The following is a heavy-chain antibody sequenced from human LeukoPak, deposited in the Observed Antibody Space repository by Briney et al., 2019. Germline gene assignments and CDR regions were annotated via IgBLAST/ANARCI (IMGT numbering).Heavy chain of an antibody. V-gene: IGHV4-59*08. D-gene: IGHD4/OR15-4a*01. CDR1: GGSVSNYY. Sequence: SETLSLTCTVSGGSVSNYYWSWIRQSPGKGLEWIGYIYYTETSYNPSLKSRVTISADTSKNQFSLKLNSVTAADTAVYFCARRDYSAAYWKHFDYWGQGTLVTVSS. J-gene: IGHJ4*02. CDR3: ARRDYSAAYWKHFDY. CDR2: IYYTET.